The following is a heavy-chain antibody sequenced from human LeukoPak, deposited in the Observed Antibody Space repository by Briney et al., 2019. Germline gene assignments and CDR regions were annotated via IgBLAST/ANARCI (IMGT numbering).Heavy chain of an antibody. Sequence: GGSLRLSCAASGFTFSSYAMHWVRQAPGKGLKWVAVISYDGSNKYYADSVKGRFTISRDNSKNTLYLQMNSLRAEDTAVYYCARDSMHPAYCGGDCYGSYYYGMDVWGQGTTVTVSS. CDR2: ISYDGSNK. CDR3: ARDSMHPAYCGGDCYGSYYYGMDV. CDR1: GFTFSSYA. D-gene: IGHD2-21*02. V-gene: IGHV3-30-3*01. J-gene: IGHJ6*02.